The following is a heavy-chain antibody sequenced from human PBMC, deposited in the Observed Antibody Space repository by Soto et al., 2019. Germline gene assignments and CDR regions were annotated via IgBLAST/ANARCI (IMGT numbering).Heavy chain of an antibody. CDR3: ARDRRYSSSWYQDY. J-gene: IGHJ4*02. CDR2: IRNNSSTI. Sequence: PGGSLRLSCAASGFTFSSYSMNWVRQAPGKGLEWVSNIRNNSSTIYYAESVKGRFTISRDNSKNTLYLQMNNLRAEDTAVYYCARDRRYSSSWYQDYWGQGTLVTVSS. D-gene: IGHD6-13*01. V-gene: IGHV3-48*01. CDR1: GFTFSSYS.